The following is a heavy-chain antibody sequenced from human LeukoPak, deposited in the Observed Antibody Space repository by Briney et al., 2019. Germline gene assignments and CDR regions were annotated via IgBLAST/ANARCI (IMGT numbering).Heavy chain of an antibody. CDR2: ISAYNGNT. CDR1: GYTFTSYG. Sequence: ASVKVSCKASGYTFTSYGISWVRQAPGQGLEWMGWISAYNGNTNYAQKLQGRVTMTTDTSTSTAYMELRSLRSDDTAVYYCARRWTAVAVGYFDYWGQGTLVTVSS. V-gene: IGHV1-18*01. D-gene: IGHD6-19*01. J-gene: IGHJ4*02. CDR3: ARRWTAVAVGYFDY.